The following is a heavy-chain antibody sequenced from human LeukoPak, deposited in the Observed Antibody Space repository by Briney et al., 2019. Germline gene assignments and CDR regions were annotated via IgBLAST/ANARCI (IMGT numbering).Heavy chain of an antibody. Sequence: ASVKLSCKAPGYTFTDYYMHWVRQAPGQGLEWMGWINPNSGGTNYAQKFQGRVTMTRDTSISTAYMELSRLRSDDTAVYYCAREGPIVGATHLVDYWGQGTLVTVSS. CDR2: INPNSGGT. V-gene: IGHV1-2*02. CDR3: AREGPIVGATHLVDY. J-gene: IGHJ4*02. D-gene: IGHD1-26*01. CDR1: GYTFTDYY.